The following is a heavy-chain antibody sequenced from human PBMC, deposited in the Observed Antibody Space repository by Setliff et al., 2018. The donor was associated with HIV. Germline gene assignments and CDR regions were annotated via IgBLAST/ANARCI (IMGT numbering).Heavy chain of an antibody. CDR2: INNGDRT. V-gene: IGHV4-39*07. Sequence: PSETLSLTCVVSGDSISRSRYYWGWIRQPPGKGLEWIGEINNGDRTAYNPSLKSRVTISVDTSKNQFSLKLSSVTAADTAVYYCARGPRGLRWGVYFQHWGQGTLVTVSS. CDR1: GDSISRSRYY. J-gene: IGHJ1*01. CDR3: ARGPRGLRWGVYFQH. D-gene: IGHD3-10*01.